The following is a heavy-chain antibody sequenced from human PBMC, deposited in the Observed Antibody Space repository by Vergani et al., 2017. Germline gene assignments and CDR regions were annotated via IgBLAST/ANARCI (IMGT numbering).Heavy chain of an antibody. Sequence: QVQLVESGGGVVQPGRSLRLSCAASGVTFSSYGMHWVRQAPGKGLEWVAVISYDGSNKYYADSVKGRFTISRDNSKNTLYLQMNSLRAEDTAVYYCARGETGTTGGGYYYYGMDVWGQGTTVTVSS. CDR1: GVTFSSYG. J-gene: IGHJ6*02. V-gene: IGHV3-30*03. CDR3: ARGETGTTGGGYYYYGMDV. CDR2: ISYDGSNK. D-gene: IGHD1-1*01.